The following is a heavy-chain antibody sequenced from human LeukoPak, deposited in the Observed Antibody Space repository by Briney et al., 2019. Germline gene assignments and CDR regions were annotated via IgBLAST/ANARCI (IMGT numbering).Heavy chain of an antibody. CDR1: GYTFTGYY. D-gene: IGHD6-6*01. CDR2: INPNSGGT. Sequence: ASVKVSCKASGYTFTGYYMHWVRQAPGQGLEWMGWINPNSGGTNYAQKFQGMVTMTRDTSISTAYMELSRLRSDDTAVYYCARDPSIAARLSRVYYYYMDVWGKGTTVTVSS. CDR3: ARDPSIAARLSRVYYYYMDV. J-gene: IGHJ6*03. V-gene: IGHV1-2*02.